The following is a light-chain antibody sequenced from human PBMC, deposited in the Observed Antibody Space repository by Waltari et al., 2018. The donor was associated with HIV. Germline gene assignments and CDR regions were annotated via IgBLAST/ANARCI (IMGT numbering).Light chain of an antibody. J-gene: IGLJ1*01. CDR3: VGWDSRLSGYV. CDR2: KDT. V-gene: IGLV1-47*01. Sequence: QSVLPQPPSASGTPGQRVTLSCSGSSSNIENDNVYWYQQLTGAAPRLLIYKDTQRPSGVPDRFTGSKSGTSASLAISGLRSEDEADYYCVGWDSRLSGYVFGSGTKVTVL. CDR1: SSNIENDN.